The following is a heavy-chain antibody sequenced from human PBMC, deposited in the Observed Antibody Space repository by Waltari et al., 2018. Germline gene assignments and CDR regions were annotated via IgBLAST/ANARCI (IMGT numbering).Heavy chain of an antibody. Sequence: EVQVVESGGGLVQPGGSLRLSCAASGFTFSNYWRTWVRRAPGRGLGWLANINQDGTGLHYVDSVRGLFTISRDNAKNSMFLQMNSLRAEDTAVYYCARVPLPWYLDYWGQGTLVTVSS. CDR3: ARVPLPWYLDY. CDR2: INQDGTGL. V-gene: IGHV3-7*01. CDR1: GFTFSNYW. J-gene: IGHJ4*02.